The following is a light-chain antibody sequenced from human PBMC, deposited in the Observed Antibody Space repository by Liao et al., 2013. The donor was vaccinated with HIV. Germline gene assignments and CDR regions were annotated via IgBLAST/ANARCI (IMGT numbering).Light chain of an antibody. Sequence: SYELTQPPSVSVSPGQTASITCSGDRLGDKYASWYQQKPGQSPVLVIYQDTERPSGIPERFSGSNSGNTATLTISGTQAMDEADYYCQAWDSSSLYVFGTGTKVTVL. CDR1: RLGDKY. CDR3: QAWDSSSLYV. J-gene: IGLJ1*01. CDR2: QDT. V-gene: IGLV3-1*01.